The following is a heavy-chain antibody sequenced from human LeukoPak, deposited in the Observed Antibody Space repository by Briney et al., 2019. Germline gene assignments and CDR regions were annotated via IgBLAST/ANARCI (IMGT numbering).Heavy chain of an antibody. CDR2: ISSSSSNI. D-gene: IGHD4-17*01. Sequence: GGSLTLSCAASGFTFSSYSMNWVRQSPGKGLEWVSYISSSSSNIYFADSVKGRFPISRDTAKNSLYLQMNSMGAEDTAVYYCARGHYGDYVPFDYWGQGTLVTVSS. CDR3: ARGHYGDYVPFDY. J-gene: IGHJ4*02. CDR1: GFTFSSYS. V-gene: IGHV3-48*01.